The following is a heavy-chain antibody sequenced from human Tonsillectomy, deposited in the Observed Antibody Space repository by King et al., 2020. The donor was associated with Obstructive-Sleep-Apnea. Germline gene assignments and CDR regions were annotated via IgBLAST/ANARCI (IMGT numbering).Heavy chain of an antibody. Sequence: VKRGESGGGVVQPGRSLRLSCAASGFTFSSYAMHWVRQAPGKGLEWVAVISSDGSHKYYADSVKGRFTCSRDNSKNTLYLQMNSLRAEDTAVYYCASPYCSGTSCYLYFYGMDVWGQGTTVTVSS. CDR2: ISSDGSHK. V-gene: IGHV3-30*04. CDR1: GFTFSSYA. J-gene: IGHJ6*02. CDR3: ASPYCSGTSCYLYFYGMDV. D-gene: IGHD2-2*01.